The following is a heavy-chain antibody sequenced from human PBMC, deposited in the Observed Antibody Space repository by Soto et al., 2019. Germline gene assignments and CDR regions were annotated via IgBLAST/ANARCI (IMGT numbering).Heavy chain of an antibody. Sequence: LRLSCAASGFSFSSYEMNWVRQAPGKGLEWVSYISSSGSTIYYADSVRGRFTFSRDNAKNSLYLQMDSLRAEDTAVYYCARAHFGPDYYFDYWGQGTLVTVSS. V-gene: IGHV3-48*03. CDR1: GFSFSSYE. CDR3: ARAHFGPDYYFDY. CDR2: ISSSGSTI. J-gene: IGHJ4*02. D-gene: IGHD3-10*01.